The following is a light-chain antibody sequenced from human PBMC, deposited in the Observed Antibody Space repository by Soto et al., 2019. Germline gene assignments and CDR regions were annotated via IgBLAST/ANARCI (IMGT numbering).Light chain of an antibody. Sequence: QSVLTQPPSVSGAPGQRVTISCTGSNSNIGAGFDVHWYQQFPGTAPKLLIYRNNQRPSGVPDRFSGSKSGTSASLATTGLQAEDEADYYCQSFWVFGGGTKLTVL. CDR3: QSFWV. J-gene: IGLJ2*01. V-gene: IGLV1-40*01. CDR2: RNN. CDR1: NSNIGAGFD.